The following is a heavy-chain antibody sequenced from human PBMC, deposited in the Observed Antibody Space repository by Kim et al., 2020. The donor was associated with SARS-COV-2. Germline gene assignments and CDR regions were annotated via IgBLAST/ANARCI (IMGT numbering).Heavy chain of an antibody. CDR1: GFTFSSYW. D-gene: IGHD3-10*01. CDR2: IKQDGSEK. CDR3: ARDLTLDGSGTSAFDI. J-gene: IGHJ3*02. V-gene: IGHV3-7*03. Sequence: GGSLRLSCAASGFTFSSYWMSWVRQAPGKGLEWVANIKQDGSEKYYVDSVKGRFTISRDNAKNSLYLQMNSLRAEDTAVYYCARDLTLDGSGTSAFDIWGQGTMVTVSS.